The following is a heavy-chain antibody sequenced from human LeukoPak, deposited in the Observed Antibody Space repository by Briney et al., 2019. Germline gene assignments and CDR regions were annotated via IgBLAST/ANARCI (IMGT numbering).Heavy chain of an antibody. V-gene: IGHV4-39*01. Sequence: SETLSLTCTVFGGSISSSSYYWGWIRQPPGKGLEWIGSIYYSESTYYNPSLKSRVTISVDMSENQVSLKLRSVTAADTAVYYCTEFYFDRSGYADYWGQGTLVTVSS. J-gene: IGHJ4*02. CDR1: GGSISSSSYY. CDR3: TEFYFDRSGYADY. CDR2: IYYSEST. D-gene: IGHD3-22*01.